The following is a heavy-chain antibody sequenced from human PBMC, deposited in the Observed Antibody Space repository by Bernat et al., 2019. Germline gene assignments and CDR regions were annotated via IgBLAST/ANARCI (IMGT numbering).Heavy chain of an antibody. CDR3: ARAAVIRGVIIDY. Sequence: EVHLVESGGGLVQPGGSLRLSCAASGFTFSTYWMHWVRQAPGKGLVWVSRINSDGSSTSYADSVKGRFTISKDNAKNTLYLQMNSLRAEDTAVYYCARAAVIRGVIIDYWGQGTLVTVSS. J-gene: IGHJ4*02. D-gene: IGHD3-10*01. CDR2: INSDGSST. V-gene: IGHV3-74*01. CDR1: GFTFSTYW.